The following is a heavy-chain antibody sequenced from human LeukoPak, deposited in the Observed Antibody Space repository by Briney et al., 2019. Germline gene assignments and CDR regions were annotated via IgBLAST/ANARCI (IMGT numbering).Heavy chain of an antibody. D-gene: IGHD6-19*01. CDR1: GGSISSYY. J-gene: IGHJ5*02. V-gene: IGHV4-59*01. CDR2: IYYSGST. Sequence: SETLSLTCTVSGGSISSYYWSWIRQPPGKGLEWIGYIYYSGSTNYNPSLKSRVTISVDTSKNQFSLKLSSVTAADTAVYYCARGYSSGWYFNWFDPWGQGTLVTVSS. CDR3: ARGYSSGWYFNWFDP.